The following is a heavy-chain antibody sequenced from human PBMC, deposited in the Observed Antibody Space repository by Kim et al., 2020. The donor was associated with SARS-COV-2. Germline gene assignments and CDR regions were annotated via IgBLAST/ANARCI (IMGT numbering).Heavy chain of an antibody. CDR1: GFTFSSYA. CDR3: ARGNYYDSSGYHVENGM. D-gene: IGHD3-22*01. CDR2: ISYDGSNK. J-gene: IGHJ6*01. V-gene: IGHV3-30*04. Sequence: GGSLRLSCAASGFTFSSYAMHWVRQAPGKGLEWVAVISYDGSNKYYADSVKGRFTISRDNSKNTLYLQMNSLRAEDTAVYYCARGNYYDSSGYHVENGM.